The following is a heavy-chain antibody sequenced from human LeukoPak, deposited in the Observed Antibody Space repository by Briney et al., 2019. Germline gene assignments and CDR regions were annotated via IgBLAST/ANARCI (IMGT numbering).Heavy chain of an antibody. CDR1: GFTFSIYT. CDR2: ISVSSGTT. D-gene: IGHD6-13*01. Sequence: PGGSLRLSCAASGFTFSIYTMNWVRQAPGKGLEWVSYISVSSGTTYYADSVKGRFTISRDNAKNSLYLQMNSLRAEDTAVYYCAIAAAGVDYWGQGTLVTVSS. V-gene: IGHV3-48*04. J-gene: IGHJ4*02. CDR3: AIAAAGVDY.